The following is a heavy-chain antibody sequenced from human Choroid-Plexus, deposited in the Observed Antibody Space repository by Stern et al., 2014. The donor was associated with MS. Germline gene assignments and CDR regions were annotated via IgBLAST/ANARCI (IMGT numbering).Heavy chain of an antibody. J-gene: IGHJ3*02. D-gene: IGHD6-13*01. CDR3: ARRVAAAGDAFDI. V-gene: IGHV5-51*01. Sequence: VQLVQSGAEVKKPGESLKISCKGSGYSFTSYWIGWGRQMPGKGLEWVGIIYPGDSDTRYSPSFQGQVTISADKSISTAYLQWSSLKASDTAMYYCARRVAAAGDAFDIWGQGTMVTVSS. CDR2: IYPGDSDT. CDR1: GYSFTSYW.